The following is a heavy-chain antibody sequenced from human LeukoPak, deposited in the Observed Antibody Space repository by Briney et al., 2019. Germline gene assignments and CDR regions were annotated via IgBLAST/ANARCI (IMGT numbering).Heavy chain of an antibody. V-gene: IGHV3-23*01. CDR2: ISGSGGST. Sequence: GGSLRLSCAASGFTFSSYAMSWVRQAPGKGLEWVSAISGSGGSTYYADSVKGRFTISRDNSKNTLYLRMNSLRAEDTAVYYCAKGIAVAGLRFDYWGQGTLVTVSS. J-gene: IGHJ4*02. CDR3: AKGIAVAGLRFDY. CDR1: GFTFSSYA. D-gene: IGHD6-19*01.